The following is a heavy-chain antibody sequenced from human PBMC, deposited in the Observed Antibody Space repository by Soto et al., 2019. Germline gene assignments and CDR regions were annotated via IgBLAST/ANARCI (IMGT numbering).Heavy chain of an antibody. D-gene: IGHD2-15*01. CDR3: ARDSYCYGGGCALPSWCDP. CDR2: INAGNADT. Sequence: QVQLVQSGAEVKEPGASVKDSCMASGYTFTSSAMHWVRQAPGQRLEWMGWINAGNADTKYSQKFQGRVTLTRDTSSNTAYMELSSLRSEDTAVYYCARDSYCYGGGCALPSWCDPGDQGTLVTFSS. J-gene: IGHJ5*02. V-gene: IGHV1-3*01. CDR1: GYTFTSSA.